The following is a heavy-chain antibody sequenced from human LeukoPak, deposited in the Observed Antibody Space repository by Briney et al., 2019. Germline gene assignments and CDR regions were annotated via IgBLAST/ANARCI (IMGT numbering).Heavy chain of an antibody. CDR2: IYYSGST. CDR1: GGSISSSSYY. D-gene: IGHD2-15*01. J-gene: IGHJ6*02. CDR3: ARIRCSGGSCYPYYYYGMDV. V-gene: IGHV4-39*07. Sequence: SETLSLTCTVSGGSISSSSYYWGWIRQPPGKGLEWIGSIYYSGSTNYNPSLKSRVTISVDTSKNQFSLKLSSVTAADTAVYYCARIRCSGGSCYPYYYYGMDVWGQGTTVTVSS.